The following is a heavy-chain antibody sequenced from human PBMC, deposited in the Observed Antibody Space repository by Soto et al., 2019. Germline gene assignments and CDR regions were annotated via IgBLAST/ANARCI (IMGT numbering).Heavy chain of an antibody. CDR3: ASRPAGNTYHAVFDF. CDR2: ISPDGSAK. CDR1: GLTLSGHW. J-gene: IGHJ4*02. D-gene: IGHD6-6*01. Sequence: VRLVESGGTLVQPGGSLRISCAASGLTLSGHWMTWVRPTPGKGPEWVANISPDGSAKSYVDSVKGRFTISRYNDKNSLSLQWDSLRAEYTSVYHCASRPAGNTYHAVFDFWGQGTLVTVSS. V-gene: IGHV3-7*03.